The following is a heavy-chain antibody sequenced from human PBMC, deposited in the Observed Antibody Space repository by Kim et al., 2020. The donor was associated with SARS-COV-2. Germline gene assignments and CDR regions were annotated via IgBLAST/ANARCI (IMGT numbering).Heavy chain of an antibody. CDR3: AYTSIAAFDFDYYGMDV. CDR2: INPNSGGT. V-gene: IGHV1-2*02. Sequence: ASVKVSCKASGYTFTGYYMHWVRQAPGQGLEWMGWINPNSGGTNYAQKFQGRVTMTRDTSISTAYMELSRLRSDDTAVYYCAYTSIAAFDFDYYGMDVWGQGTTVTVSS. D-gene: IGHD6-6*01. J-gene: IGHJ6*02. CDR1: GYTFTGYY.